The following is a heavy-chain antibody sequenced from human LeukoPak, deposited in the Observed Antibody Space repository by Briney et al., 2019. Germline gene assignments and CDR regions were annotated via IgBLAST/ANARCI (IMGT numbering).Heavy chain of an antibody. CDR1: GGSISSYY. CDR2: IYYSGST. J-gene: IGHJ6*02. CDR3: ARENSSSDRYYYYYGMDV. Sequence: PSETLSLTCTVSGGSISSYYWSWIRQPPGKGLEWIGYIYYSGSTNHNPSLKSRVTISVDTSKNQFSLKLSSVTAADTAVYYCARENSSSDRYYYYYGMDVWGQGTTVTVSS. V-gene: IGHV4-59*01. D-gene: IGHD6-6*01.